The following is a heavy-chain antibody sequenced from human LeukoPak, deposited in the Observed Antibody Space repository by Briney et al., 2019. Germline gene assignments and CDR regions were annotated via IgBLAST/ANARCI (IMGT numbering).Heavy chain of an antibody. D-gene: IGHD3-3*01. Sequence: SETLSLTCTVSGYSISSGYYWGWIRQPPGKRLEWVASIHSSGNTYYSPTLKSRVTISVDTSKNQFSLKLSSVTAADTAVYYCARDREGDFWSGYNPSDIWGQGTMVTVSS. J-gene: IGHJ3*02. CDR1: GYSISSGYY. V-gene: IGHV4-38-2*02. CDR2: IHSSGNT. CDR3: ARDREGDFWSGYNPSDI.